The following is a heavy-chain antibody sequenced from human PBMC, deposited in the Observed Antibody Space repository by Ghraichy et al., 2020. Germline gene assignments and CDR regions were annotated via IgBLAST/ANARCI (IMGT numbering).Heavy chain of an antibody. Sequence: SQTLSLTCTVSDDSISRYYWSWVRQPPGKGLEWIGYIFYTGSTDSDPSLKSRVTISLDTSKNQFSLKLTSVTAADTAVYYCARAAARHSDYEDYDPQPYYYYYYMDVWGKGTTVTVSS. J-gene: IGHJ6*03. CDR2: IFYTGST. V-gene: IGHV4-59*01. CDR3: ARAAARHSDYEDYDPQPYYYYYYMDV. D-gene: IGHD4-17*01. CDR1: DDSISRYY.